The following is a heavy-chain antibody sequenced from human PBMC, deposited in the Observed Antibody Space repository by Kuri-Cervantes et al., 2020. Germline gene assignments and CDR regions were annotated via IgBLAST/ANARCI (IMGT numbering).Heavy chain of an antibody. CDR2: IYHSGST. Sequence: GSLRLSCGVSAYSISSDYYWGWIRQPPGKGLEWIGSIYHSGSTYYNPSLKSRVTISIDTSKNQFSLNLSSVTAADTAMYYCARHAGYCSRTSCVGYYYYMDVWGKGTTVTVSS. CDR1: AYSISSDYY. CDR3: ARHAGYCSRTSCVGYYYYMDV. J-gene: IGHJ6*03. D-gene: IGHD2-2*01. V-gene: IGHV4-38-2*01.